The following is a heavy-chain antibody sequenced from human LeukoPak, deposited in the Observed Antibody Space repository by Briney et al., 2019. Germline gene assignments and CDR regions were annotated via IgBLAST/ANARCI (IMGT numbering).Heavy chain of an antibody. CDR1: GGSISSYY. CDR3: ARSNYGSSYLTLPYYYYYGMDA. Sequence: SETLSLTCTVSGGSISSYYWSWIRQPAGKGLEWIGRIYTSGSTNYNPSLKSRVTMSVDTSKNQFSLKLSSVTAADTAVYYCARSNYGSSYLTLPYYYYYGMDAWGQGTTVTVSS. J-gene: IGHJ6*02. CDR2: IYTSGST. V-gene: IGHV4-4*07. D-gene: IGHD3-10*01.